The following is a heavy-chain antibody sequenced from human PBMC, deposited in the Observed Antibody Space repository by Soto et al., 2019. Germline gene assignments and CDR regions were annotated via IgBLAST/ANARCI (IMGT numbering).Heavy chain of an antibody. J-gene: IGHJ5*02. CDR2: IIPIFSTA. CDR1: GGTFSSYA. V-gene: IGHV1-69*13. CDR3: ARDSSGWHFWFDP. Sequence: SVKVSCKASGGTFSSYAISWVRQAPGQGLEWMGGIIPIFSTANYAQKFQGRVTITADESTSTAYMELSSLRSEDTAVYYCARDSSGWHFWFDPWGQGTLVTVSS. D-gene: IGHD6-19*01.